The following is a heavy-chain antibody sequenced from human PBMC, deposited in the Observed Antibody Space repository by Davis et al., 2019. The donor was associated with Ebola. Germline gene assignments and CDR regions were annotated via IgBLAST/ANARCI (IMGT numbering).Heavy chain of an antibody. Sequence: GGSLRLSCAASGFIFSNYWMSWVRQAPGKGPEWVAIIKPDEGEKYYLDSVKGRFTISRDNAKNSLYLQMNSLRAEDTAVYYCARDLRAGWGQGTLVTVSS. V-gene: IGHV3-7*01. CDR3: ARDLRAG. J-gene: IGHJ4*02. CDR1: GFIFSNYW. CDR2: IKPDEGEK.